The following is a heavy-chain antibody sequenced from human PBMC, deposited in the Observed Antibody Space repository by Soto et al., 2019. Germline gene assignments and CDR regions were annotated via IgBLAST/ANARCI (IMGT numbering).Heavy chain of an antibody. V-gene: IGHV5-51*01. CDR2: IYPGDSDT. CDR3: ARGYCTTNICDPWFDP. Sequence: GESLKISCTGVGYSFTSYWIGWVRQMPGKGLEWMGIIYPGDSDTRYNPSFQGQVTISADKSISTVYLQWSSLKASDTAMYYCARGYCTTNICDPWFDPWGQGTLVTVSS. J-gene: IGHJ5*02. D-gene: IGHD2-8*01. CDR1: GYSFTSYW.